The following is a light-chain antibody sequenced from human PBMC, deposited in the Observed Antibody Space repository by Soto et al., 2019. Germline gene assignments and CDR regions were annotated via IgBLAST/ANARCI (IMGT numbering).Light chain of an antibody. CDR1: QSVSSSY. J-gene: IGKJ1*01. V-gene: IGKV3-20*01. CDR3: QQYNSAPWT. CDR2: GAS. Sequence: IVLTQAPSTRSCPPSSRAPLSVTASQSVSSSYLAWYQQKPGQAPSLLFYGASNRASGVPARFSGSGSGTDFTLTISSLQPEDVATYYCQQYNSAPWTFGQGTKVDIK.